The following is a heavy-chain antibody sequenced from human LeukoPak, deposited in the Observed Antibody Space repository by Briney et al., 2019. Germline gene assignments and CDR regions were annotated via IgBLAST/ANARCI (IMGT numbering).Heavy chain of an antibody. Sequence: GGSLRLSCAASGFTFSSYAMSWVRQAPGKGLEWVSAISGSGGSTYYADSVKGRFTISRDNSKNTLYLQMNSLRAEDTAVYYCARGGVGSSWYWFDPWGQGTLVTVSS. J-gene: IGHJ5*02. V-gene: IGHV3-23*01. D-gene: IGHD6-13*01. CDR3: ARGGVGSSWYWFDP. CDR2: ISGSGGST. CDR1: GFTFSSYA.